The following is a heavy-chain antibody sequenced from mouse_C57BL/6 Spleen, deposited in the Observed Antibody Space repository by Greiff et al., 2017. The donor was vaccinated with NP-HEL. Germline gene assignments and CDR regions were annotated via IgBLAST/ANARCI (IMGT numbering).Heavy chain of an antibody. V-gene: IGHV1-54*01. J-gene: IGHJ4*01. CDR3: ARSGYDYDYAMDY. CDR2: INPGSGGT. CDR1: GYAFTNYL. D-gene: IGHD2-4*01. Sequence: VQLQQSGAELVRPGTSVKVSCKASGYAFTNYLIEWVKQRPGQGLEWIGVINPGSGGTNYNEKFKGKATLTADKSSSTAYMQLNSLTSEDSAVYFCARSGYDYDYAMDYWGQGTSVTVSS.